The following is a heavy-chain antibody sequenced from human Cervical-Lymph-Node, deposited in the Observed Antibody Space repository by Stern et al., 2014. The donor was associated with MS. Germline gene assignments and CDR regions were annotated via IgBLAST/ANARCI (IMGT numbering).Heavy chain of an antibody. CDR2: ISSSSNSI. V-gene: IGHV3-21*01. Sequence: EVQLVESGGGLVKPGGSLRLSCAASGFTFSSYNMNWVRQAPGKGLEWVSSISSSSNSIYYADSVKGRFTISRDNAKNSLYLQMNSLRAEDTAMYYCASNSSSSHFDYWGQGTLVTVYS. J-gene: IGHJ4*02. D-gene: IGHD6-13*01. CDR1: GFTFSSYN. CDR3: ASNSSSSHFDY.